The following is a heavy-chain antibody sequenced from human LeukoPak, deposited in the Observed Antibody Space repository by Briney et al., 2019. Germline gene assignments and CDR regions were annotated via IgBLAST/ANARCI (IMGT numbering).Heavy chain of an antibody. V-gene: IGHV1-18*01. CDR2: ISAYNADT. CDR3: ARVIISYYHDSGRSSYYFDY. CDR1: GGTFSSYA. D-gene: IGHD2-15*01. Sequence: ASVKVSCKASGGTFSSYAISWVRQAPGQGLEWMGWISAYNADTNYAQNLQGRVTMTTDTSTSTAYMELGSLRSDDTAVYYCARVIISYYHDSGRSSYYFDYWGQGTLVTVSS. J-gene: IGHJ4*02.